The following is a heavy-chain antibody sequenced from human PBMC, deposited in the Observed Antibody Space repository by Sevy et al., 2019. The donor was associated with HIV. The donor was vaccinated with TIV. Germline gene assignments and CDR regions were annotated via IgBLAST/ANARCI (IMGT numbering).Heavy chain of an antibody. CDR3: ARVVTGNRWDDP. V-gene: IGHV4-59*01. D-gene: IGHD5-18*01. CDR1: GGSISSYY. Sequence: SETLSLTCAVSGGSISSYYWSWIRQPPGKGLEWIGYIYYTGSTNYNPSLKSRVTISVDTSKNQFSLKLSSVTAADTAVYYCARVVTGNRWDDPWGQGTLVTVSS. J-gene: IGHJ5*02. CDR2: IYYTGST.